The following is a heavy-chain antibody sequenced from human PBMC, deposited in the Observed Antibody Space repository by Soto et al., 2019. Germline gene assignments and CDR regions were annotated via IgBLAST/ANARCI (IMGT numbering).Heavy chain of an antibody. D-gene: IGHD6-19*01. V-gene: IGHV3-23*01. CDR1: GFTFSTYA. CDR3: AKAVGRVAGTFDY. Sequence: EVQLLESGGDLVQPGGSLRLSCAASGFTFSTYAINWVRQAPGKGLEWVSGISGSGGSTYYADSVKGRFTISRDNSENTLFLQMNSLRAEDTAVYFCAKAVGRVAGTFDYWGQGTLVTVSS. CDR2: ISGSGGST. J-gene: IGHJ4*02.